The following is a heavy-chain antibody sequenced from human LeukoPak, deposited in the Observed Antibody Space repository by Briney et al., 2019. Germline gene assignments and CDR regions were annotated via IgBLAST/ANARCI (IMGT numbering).Heavy chain of an antibody. D-gene: IGHD3-10*01. J-gene: IGHJ5*02. V-gene: IGHV3-30*02. CDR1: GFSFSSYG. CDR3: AQGQGGPFGGNWLDP. CDR2: IRYDGKTD. Sequence: GGSLRLSCVASGFSFSSYGMHWVRQAPGKGLEWVTSIRYDGKTDYYADSVKGRFTVSRDNSQNTVFLDMNTLNTGDTAVYYCAQGQGGPFGGNWLDPWGQGTLVTVSS.